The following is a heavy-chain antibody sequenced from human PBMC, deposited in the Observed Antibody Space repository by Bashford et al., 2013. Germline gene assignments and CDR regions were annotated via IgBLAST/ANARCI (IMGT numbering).Heavy chain of an antibody. CDR2: IYPGDSDT. J-gene: IGHJ4*02. V-gene: IGHV5-51*01. Sequence: GESLKISCKGSGYIFTNYWIAWVRQMPGKGLEWMAIIYPGDSDTRYSPSFQGQVTISADKSISTAYLQWSSLTASDTAMFYCARHQYSSSGSDYWGQGTLVTVSS. CDR3: ARHQYSSSGSDY. D-gene: IGHD6-6*01. CDR1: GYIFTNYW.